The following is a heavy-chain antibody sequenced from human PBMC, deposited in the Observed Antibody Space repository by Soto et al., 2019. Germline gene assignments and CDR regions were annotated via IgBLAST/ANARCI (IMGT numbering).Heavy chain of an antibody. Sequence: SQTLSLTCAISGDSVSSNSAAWNRIRQSPSRGLEWLGRTYYRSKWYNDYAVSVKSRITINPDTSKNQFSLQLNSVTPEDTAVYYCAGSRPDIVVVSNDWFDPWGQGTLVTVSS. J-gene: IGHJ5*02. D-gene: IGHD3-22*01. CDR2: TYYRSKWYN. V-gene: IGHV6-1*01. CDR3: AGSRPDIVVVSNDWFDP. CDR1: GDSVSSNSAA.